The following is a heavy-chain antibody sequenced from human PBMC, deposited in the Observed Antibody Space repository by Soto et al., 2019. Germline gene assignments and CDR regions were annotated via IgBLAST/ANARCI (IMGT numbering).Heavy chain of an antibody. V-gene: IGHV3-48*01. J-gene: IGHJ4*02. CDR1: GFTFNNYW. CDR3: ARVFDTYYFDS. CDR2: ISSSSTTK. Sequence: PGGSLRLSCAASGFTFNNYWMSWVRQAPGKGLEWVSYISSSSTTKYYTDSVKGRFTISRDNSKKTLYLQMNSLRAEDTAVYYCARVFDTYYFDSWGQGNMVTVSS. D-gene: IGHD3-9*01.